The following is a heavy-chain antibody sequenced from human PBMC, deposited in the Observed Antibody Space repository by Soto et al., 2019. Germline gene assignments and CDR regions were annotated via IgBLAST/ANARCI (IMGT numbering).Heavy chain of an antibody. CDR1: GYTFTSYG. D-gene: IGHD4-17*01. V-gene: IGHV1-18*01. J-gene: IGHJ4*02. CDR2: IRAYNGNT. CDR3: ARTTTVETGSY. Sequence: QVQLVQSGAEVKKPGASVKVSCKASGYTFTSYGISWVRQAPGQGLEWMGWIRAYNGNTNYAQKLQGRAPSTTDTSTSTAARARMSLRAADTAVYSCARTTTVETGSYWGQGTLVTVSS.